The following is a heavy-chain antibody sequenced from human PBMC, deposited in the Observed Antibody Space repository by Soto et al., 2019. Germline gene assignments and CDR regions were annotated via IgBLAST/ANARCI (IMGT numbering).Heavy chain of an antibody. CDR3: ARYSGTYYRSFDF. J-gene: IGHJ4*02. V-gene: IGHV3-48*03. D-gene: IGHD1-26*01. Sequence: GGSLRLSCAASGFTFSGYEMNWVRQAPGKGLEWLSYISGSGGSIRYADSVQGRFTISRDNAKNSLYLQMNSLRAEDTALYYCARYSGTYYRSFDFWGQGTLVTVS. CDR1: GFTFSGYE. CDR2: ISGSGGSI.